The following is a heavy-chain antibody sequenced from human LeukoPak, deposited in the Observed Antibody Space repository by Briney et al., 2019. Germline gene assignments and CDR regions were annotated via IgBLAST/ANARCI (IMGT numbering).Heavy chain of an antibody. D-gene: IGHD2-2*01. CDR1: GFSLNIYA. CDR2: ISYDGGNK. CDR3: AKERVVPAAPYYYYGMDV. Sequence: GGSLRLSCTASGFSLNIYAMNWVRQAPGKGLEWVAVISYDGGNKYYADSVKGRFTISRDNSKNTLYLQMNSLRAEDTAVYYCAKERVVPAAPYYYYGMDVWGQGTTVTVSS. J-gene: IGHJ6*02. V-gene: IGHV3-30*18.